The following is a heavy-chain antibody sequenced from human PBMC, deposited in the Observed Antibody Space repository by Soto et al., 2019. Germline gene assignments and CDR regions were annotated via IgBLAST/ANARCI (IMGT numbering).Heavy chain of an antibody. CDR3: ARGQRFSDWFDP. D-gene: IGHD3-3*01. Sequence: SETLCLTCTVSGGAISTYYWPWIRPPAGKGLEWIGRIYSSGSTKYNPSLQSRVTMSLDTSNNQFSLRLTSVTAADTAVYYCARGQRFSDWFDPWGQGTLVTVS. CDR1: GGAISTYY. V-gene: IGHV4-4*07. CDR2: IYSSGST. J-gene: IGHJ5*02.